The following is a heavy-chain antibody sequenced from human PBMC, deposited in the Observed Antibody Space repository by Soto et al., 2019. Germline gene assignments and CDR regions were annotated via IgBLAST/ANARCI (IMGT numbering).Heavy chain of an antibody. D-gene: IGHD6-13*01. CDR1: GGSINGSSL. J-gene: IGHJ5*02. CDR2: IFHSGST. Sequence: PSETLSLTCAVSGGSINGSSLWTWVRQPPGKGLEWIGDIFHSGSTTYNSSLKGRVTISVDKSKSHFSLKLTSVTAADTAVYYCARVEVPESSSWHPCDPWGQGTLVTVSS. CDR3: ARVEVPESSSWHPCDP. V-gene: IGHV4-4*02.